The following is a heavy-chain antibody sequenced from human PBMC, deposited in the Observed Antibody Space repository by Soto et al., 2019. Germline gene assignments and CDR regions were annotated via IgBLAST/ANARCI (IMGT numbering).Heavy chain of an antibody. CDR1: EYTFSSLW. CDR2: IEQNGGER. Sequence: DVQLVESGGGLVQPGGALRLSCEASEYTFSSLWMNWVRQAPGKGLAWVAIIEQNGGERNYLDSVKGRFTISRDNAKKSVYLQMNTLRAEDTALYYCVGGYGWLPDYWGQGTLVIVSS. J-gene: IGHJ4*02. CDR3: VGGYGWLPDY. D-gene: IGHD6-19*01. V-gene: IGHV3-7*05.